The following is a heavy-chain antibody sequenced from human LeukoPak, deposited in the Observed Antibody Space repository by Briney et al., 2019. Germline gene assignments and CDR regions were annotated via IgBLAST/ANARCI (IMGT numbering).Heavy chain of an antibody. J-gene: IGHJ5*02. D-gene: IGHD2-15*01. V-gene: IGHV4-31*03. CDR1: GGSISSGGYC. CDR3: ARDLRGRRYCSGGSCSFDP. CDR2: IYYSGST. Sequence: PSQTLSLTCTVSGGSISSGGYCWSWIRQHPGKGLEWIGYIYYSGSTYYNPSLKSRVTISVDTSKNQFSLKLSSVTAADTAVYYCARDLRGRRYCSGGSCSFDPWGQGTLVTVSS.